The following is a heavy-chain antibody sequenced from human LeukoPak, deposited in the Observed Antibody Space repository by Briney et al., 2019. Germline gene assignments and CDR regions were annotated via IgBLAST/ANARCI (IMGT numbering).Heavy chain of an antibody. CDR3: ARDGTDELSIFAFDY. D-gene: IGHD3-3*01. J-gene: IGHJ4*02. CDR1: GYTFTGYY. Sequence: ASVKVSCKASGYTFTGYYMHWVRQAPGQGLEWMGIINPSGGSTGYAQKFQGRVTMTRDMSTSTVYMELSSLRSEDTAVYYCARDGTDELSIFAFDYWGQGTLVTVSS. CDR2: INPSGGST. V-gene: IGHV1-46*01.